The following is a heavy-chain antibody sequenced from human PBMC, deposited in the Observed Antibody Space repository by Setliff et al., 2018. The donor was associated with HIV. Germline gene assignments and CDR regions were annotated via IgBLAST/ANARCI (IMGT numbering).Heavy chain of an antibody. Sequence: SETLSLTCTVSGGSMSSSSYYWGWIRQHPGKGLEWIGYIYYSGSTYNNPSLKTRVTLSVDTSKNQFSLAMTSVTAADTAVYYCARHDPEGTLSFGELSSPSNVDSWGQGTLVTVSS. J-gene: IGHJ4*02. V-gene: IGHV4-39*01. CDR1: GGSMSSSSYY. CDR2: IYYSGST. D-gene: IGHD3-10*01. CDR3: ARHDPEGTLSFGELSSPSNVDS.